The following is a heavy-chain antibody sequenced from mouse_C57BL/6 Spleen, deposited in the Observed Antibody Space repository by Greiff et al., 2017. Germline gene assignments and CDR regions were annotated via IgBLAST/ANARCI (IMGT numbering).Heavy chain of an antibody. D-gene: IGHD2-2*01. CDR2: IYPRRGNT. CDR1: GYTFTSYG. CDR3: ARAGYPLYWYFDD. V-gene: IGHV1-81*01. Sequence: QQSCKASGYTFTSYGISWVKQRTGQGLEWIGEIYPRRGNTYYNEKFKGKATLTADKSSSTAYMELRSLTSEDSAVYFCARAGYPLYWYFDDWGTGTTVTVSS. J-gene: IGHJ1*03.